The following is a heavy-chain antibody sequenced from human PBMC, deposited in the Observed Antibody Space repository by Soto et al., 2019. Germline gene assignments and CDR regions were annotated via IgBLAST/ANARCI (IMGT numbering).Heavy chain of an antibody. V-gene: IGHV1-18*01. CDR3: ARGRYGDY. CDR2: ISAHNGNT. Sequence: QVHLVQSGAEVKKPGASVKVSCKASGYTFTSYGITWVRQAPGQGLEWMGWISAHNGNTDYAQKRQGRVIVTRDTSTSTAYMELRSLIADDTAVYDCARGRYGDYWGQGALVTVSS. CDR1: GYTFTSYG. J-gene: IGHJ4*02. D-gene: IGHD1-1*01.